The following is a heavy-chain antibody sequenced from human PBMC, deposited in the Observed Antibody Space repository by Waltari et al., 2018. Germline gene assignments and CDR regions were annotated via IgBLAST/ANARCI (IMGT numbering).Heavy chain of an antibody. J-gene: IGHJ6*02. CDR2: IYPGDSDT. CDR3: ARRKGSYFPAYYYYGMDV. CDR1: GYSFTSYW. Sequence: EVQLVQSGAEVKKPGESLKISCKGSGYSFTSYWIGWVRQMPGKGLEWMGIIYPGDSDTRYSPSVQGQVTISADKSISTAYLQWSSLKASDTAMYYCARRKGSYFPAYYYYGMDVWGQGTTVTVSS. D-gene: IGHD1-26*01. V-gene: IGHV5-51*01.